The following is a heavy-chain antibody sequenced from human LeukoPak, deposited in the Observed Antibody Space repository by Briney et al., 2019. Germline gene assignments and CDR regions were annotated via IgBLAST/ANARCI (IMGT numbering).Heavy chain of an antibody. V-gene: IGHV4-34*01. D-gene: IGHD3-10*01. CDR3: ARDRAYYYGSGSSNYYYYYMDV. J-gene: IGHJ6*03. Sequence: SETLSLTCAVYGGSFSDYYWSWIRQSPGKGLEWIGEINHSGSTNYNPSLESRVTVSVDTSKNQFSLRLSSVTAADTAVYYCARDRAYYYGSGSSNYYYYYMDVWGKGTTVTISS. CDR2: INHSGST. CDR1: GGSFSDYY.